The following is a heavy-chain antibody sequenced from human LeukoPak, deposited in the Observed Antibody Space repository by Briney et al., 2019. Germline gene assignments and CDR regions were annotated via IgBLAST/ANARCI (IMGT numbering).Heavy chain of an antibody. CDR3: AKDLIVVYAEANYYYYGMDV. CDR1: GFTFSNAW. D-gene: IGHD2-8*02. J-gene: IGHJ6*02. CDR2: IKSKTDGGTT. Sequence: GGSLRLSCAASGFTFSNAWMSWVRQAPGKGLEWVGRIKSKTDGGTTDYAAPVKGRFTISRDNSKNTLYLQMNSLRAEDTAVYYCAKDLIVVYAEANYYYYGMDVWGQGTTVTVSS. V-gene: IGHV3-15*01.